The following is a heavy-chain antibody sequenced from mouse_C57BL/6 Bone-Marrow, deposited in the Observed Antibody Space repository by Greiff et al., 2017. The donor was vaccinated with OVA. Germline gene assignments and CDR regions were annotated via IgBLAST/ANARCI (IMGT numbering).Heavy chain of an antibody. CDR2: ISSKSNNYAT. CDR3: GRQLRLSMDY. CDR1: GFSFNTYA. J-gene: IGHJ4*01. V-gene: IGHV10-1*01. D-gene: IGHD3-2*02. Sequence: EVQRVESGGGLVQPKGSLKLSCAASGFSFNTYAMNWVRQAPGKGLEWVARISSKSNNYATSYADSVKDRFTISRDDSESMLYLQRNNLKTEDTAMNYGGRQLRLSMDYWGQGTSVTVSS.